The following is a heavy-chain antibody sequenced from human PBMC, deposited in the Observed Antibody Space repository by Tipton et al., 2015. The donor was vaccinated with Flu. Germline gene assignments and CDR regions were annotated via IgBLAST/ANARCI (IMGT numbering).Heavy chain of an antibody. Sequence: LSLTCKVSGFDFSVYGMHWVRQAPGKGLEWVAVIWYDGSNIHYVDSVKGRFTISRDNSKNTLYLQMNGLRAEDTAVYYCARDEGVVNYYFGMDVWGQGTTVTVSS. CDR1: GFDFSVYG. CDR2: IWYDGSNI. V-gene: IGHV3-33*01. CDR3: ARDEGVVNYYFGMDV. J-gene: IGHJ6*01.